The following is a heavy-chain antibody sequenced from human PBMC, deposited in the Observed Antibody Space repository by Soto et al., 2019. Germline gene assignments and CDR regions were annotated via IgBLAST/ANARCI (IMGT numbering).Heavy chain of an antibody. V-gene: IGHV3-30*18. D-gene: IGHD4-17*01. CDR2: ISYDGSNK. Sequence: GGSLRLSCAASGFTFSSYGMHWVRQAPGKGLEWVAVISYDGSNKYYADSVKGRFTISRDNSKNTLYLQMNSLRAEDTAVYYCAKDVFRYGDYSAYYYYGMDVWGQGTTVTISS. CDR1: GFTFSSYG. CDR3: AKDVFRYGDYSAYYYYGMDV. J-gene: IGHJ6*02.